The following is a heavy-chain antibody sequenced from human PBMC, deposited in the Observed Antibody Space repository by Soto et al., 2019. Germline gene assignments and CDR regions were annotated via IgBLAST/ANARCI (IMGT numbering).Heavy chain of an antibody. D-gene: IGHD3-10*01. CDR1: GGSISSSSYY. Sequence: SETLSLTCTVSGGSISSSSYYWGWIRQPPGKGLEWIGSIYYSGSTSYNPSLKSRVTLSVDTSKNQFSLKLSTVTAADTAVYYCPRHTGLGSYTSDWFDPWGQGTLVTVSS. J-gene: IGHJ5*02. CDR3: PRHTGLGSYTSDWFDP. V-gene: IGHV4-39*01. CDR2: IYYSGST.